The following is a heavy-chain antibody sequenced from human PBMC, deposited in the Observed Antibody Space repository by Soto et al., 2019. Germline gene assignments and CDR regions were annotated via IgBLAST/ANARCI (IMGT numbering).Heavy chain of an antibody. Sequence: ASVKVSCKASGDTFTSYGISWVRQAPGQGLEWMGWISAYNGNTNYAQKLQGRVTMTTDTSTSTAYMELRSLRSDDTAVYYCARDRVGSTMVRGVITHFDYWGQGTLVTVSS. V-gene: IGHV1-18*01. CDR2: ISAYNGNT. CDR3: ARDRVGSTMVRGVITHFDY. CDR1: GDTFTSYG. D-gene: IGHD3-10*01. J-gene: IGHJ4*02.